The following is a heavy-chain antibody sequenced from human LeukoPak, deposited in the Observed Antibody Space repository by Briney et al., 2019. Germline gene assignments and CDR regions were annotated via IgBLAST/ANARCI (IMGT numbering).Heavy chain of an antibody. Sequence: SETLSLTCTVSGDSISSYYWSWIRQPAGKGLEWIGRIYTSGSTNYNPSLKSRVTMSVDTSKNQYSLKLSSVTAADAPVYYCARECFSFRGDVFDYWGQGTRVTVSS. D-gene: IGHD3-16*01. J-gene: IGHJ4*02. CDR2: IYTSGST. CDR1: GDSISSYY. V-gene: IGHV4-4*07. CDR3: ARECFSFRGDVFDY.